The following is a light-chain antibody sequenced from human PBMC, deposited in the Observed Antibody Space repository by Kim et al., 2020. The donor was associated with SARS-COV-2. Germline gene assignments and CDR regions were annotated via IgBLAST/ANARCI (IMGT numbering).Light chain of an antibody. CDR1: QGIRND. CDR3: QQHNSYPRT. V-gene: IGKV1-17*01. CDR2: AAS. J-gene: IGKJ1*01. Sequence: ASAGDRVTIPCRASQGIRNDLGWYQQKPGQAPTLLIYAASTLQSGVPSRFSGSGSGTDFTLTISSLQSEDFATYYCQQHNSYPRTFGQGTKVDIK.